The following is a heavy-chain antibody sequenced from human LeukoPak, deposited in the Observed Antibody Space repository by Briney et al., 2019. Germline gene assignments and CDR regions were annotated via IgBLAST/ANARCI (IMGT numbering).Heavy chain of an antibody. CDR2: VDPEDGET. CDR1: GYTFTDYY. J-gene: IGHJ6*02. V-gene: IGHV1-69-2*01. Sequence: ATVKISCKVSGYTFTDYYMHWVQQAPGKGLEWMGFVDPEDGETIYAEKFQGRVTITADTSTDTAYMELSSLRSEDTAVYYCATGYSSSWYSGYGMDVWGQGTLSPSP. D-gene: IGHD6-13*01. CDR3: ATGYSSSWYSGYGMDV.